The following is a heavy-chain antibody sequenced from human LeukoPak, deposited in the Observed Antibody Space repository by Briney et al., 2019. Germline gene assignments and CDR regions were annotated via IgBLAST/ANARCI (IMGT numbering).Heavy chain of an antibody. CDR1: GFTFSSFW. CDR3: GQSSPVLLWS. D-gene: IGHD3-10*01. Sequence: PGGSLRLSCAASGFTFSSFWMHWVRQAPGKGLVWVSRINSDGSSTSYADPVKGRFTISRDNAKNTLYLQMSSLRAEDTAVYYCGQSSPVLLWSWGQGTLVTVSS. V-gene: IGHV3-74*01. J-gene: IGHJ5*02. CDR2: INSDGSST.